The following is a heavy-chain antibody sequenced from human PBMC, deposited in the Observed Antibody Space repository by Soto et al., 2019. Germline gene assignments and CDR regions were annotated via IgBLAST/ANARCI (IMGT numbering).Heavy chain of an antibody. CDR2: ISSSGSTI. D-gene: IGHD6-13*01. CDR1: GFTFSSYE. J-gene: IGHJ6*02. V-gene: IGHV3-48*03. Sequence: EVQLVESGGGLVQPGGSLRLSCAASGFTFSSYEMNWVRQAPGKGLEWVSDISSSGSTIYYADSVKGRFTISRDNAKNSLYLQMNSLRAEDTAVYYCAREGTSAAASYYYGMDVWGQGTTVTVSS. CDR3: AREGTSAAASYYYGMDV.